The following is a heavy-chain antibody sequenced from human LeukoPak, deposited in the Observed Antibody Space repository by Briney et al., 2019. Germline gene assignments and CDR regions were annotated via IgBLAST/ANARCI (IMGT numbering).Heavy chain of an antibody. D-gene: IGHD4-17*01. V-gene: IGHV4-34*01. CDR1: GGSFSGYY. CDR2: INHSGST. CDR3: ARVPRSNDYGDYRGAFDI. Sequence: SETLSLTCAVYGGSFSGYYWSWIRQPPGKGLEWIGEINHSGSTNYNPSLKSRVTISVDTSKNQFSLMLSSVTAADTAVYYCARVPRSNDYGDYRGAFDIWGQGTMVTVSS. J-gene: IGHJ3*02.